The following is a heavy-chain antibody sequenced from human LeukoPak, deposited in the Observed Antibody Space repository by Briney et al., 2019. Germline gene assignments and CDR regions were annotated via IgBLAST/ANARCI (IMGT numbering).Heavy chain of an antibody. D-gene: IGHD3-10*01. CDR3: ARDLRGLLWFGELPNFDY. CDR1: GGTFSSYA. J-gene: IGHJ4*02. V-gene: IGHV1-18*01. CDR2: ISAYNGNT. Sequence: GASVKVSCKASGGTFSSYAISWVRQAPGQWLEWMGWISAYNGNTNYAQKLQGRVTMTTDTSTSTAYMELRSLRSDDTAVYYCARDLRGLLWFGELPNFDYWGQGTLVTVSS.